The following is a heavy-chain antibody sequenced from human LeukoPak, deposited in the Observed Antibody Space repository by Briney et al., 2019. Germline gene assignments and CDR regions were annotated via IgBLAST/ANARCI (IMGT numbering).Heavy chain of an antibody. D-gene: IGHD6-6*01. CDR1: GGSISSSSYY. CDR2: IYYSGST. CDR3: ARPIPVSKYSSSGDAFDI. Sequence: SETLSLTCTVSGGSISSSSYYWGWIRQPPGKGLEWIGGIYYSGSTYYNPSLKSRVTISVDTSKNQFSLKLSSVTAADTAVYYCARPIPVSKYSSSGDAFDIWGQGTMVTVSS. J-gene: IGHJ3*02. V-gene: IGHV4-39*01.